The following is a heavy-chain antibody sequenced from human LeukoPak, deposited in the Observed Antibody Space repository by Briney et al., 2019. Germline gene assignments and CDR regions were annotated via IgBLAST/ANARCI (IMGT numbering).Heavy chain of an antibody. CDR2: ISWNSGSI. J-gene: IGHJ4*02. CDR1: GFTFDDYA. CDR3: ARDQDYDSSGYLVGGFDY. Sequence: PGRSLRLSCAASGFTFDDYAMHWVRQAPGKGLEWVSGISWNSGSIGYADSVKGRFTISRDNAKNSLYLQMNSLRAEDTAVYYCARDQDYDSSGYLVGGFDYWGQGTLVTVSS. V-gene: IGHV3-9*01. D-gene: IGHD3-22*01.